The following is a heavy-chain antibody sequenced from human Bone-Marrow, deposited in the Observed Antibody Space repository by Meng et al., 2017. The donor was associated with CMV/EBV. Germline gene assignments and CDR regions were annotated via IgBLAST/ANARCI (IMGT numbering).Heavy chain of an antibody. CDR1: GFTFSSYA. J-gene: IGHJ4*01. D-gene: IGHD2-2*01. CDR2: ISGSGGST. CDR3: ARGQISYHLVYYFDH. Sequence: GESLKISCAASGFTFSSYAMSWVRQAPGKGLEWVSAISGSGGSTYYADSVKGRSTISRDNSKNTLYLQVNSLRAEDTAVYYCARGQISYHLVYYFDHWGHGTLVTVSS. V-gene: IGHV3-23*01.